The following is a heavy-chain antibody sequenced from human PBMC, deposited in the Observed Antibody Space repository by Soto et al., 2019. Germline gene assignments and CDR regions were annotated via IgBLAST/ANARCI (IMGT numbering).Heavy chain of an antibody. CDR1: GFTFSDNG. J-gene: IGHJ4*02. V-gene: IGHV3-48*01. CDR3: ARDLGVLDSNIGTSIPHLDS. CDR2: ISIGSSAI. Sequence: EVQLVESGGGLVQPGGSLRLSCEASGFTFSDNGMNWVRQPPGKGPVWVPFISIGSSAIDHAGSVRGRFTISRDIAKISQYLRMNSLSGEDTAVHYCARDLGVLDSNIGTSIPHLDSRGEGTLVSVSS. D-gene: IGHD3-16*01.